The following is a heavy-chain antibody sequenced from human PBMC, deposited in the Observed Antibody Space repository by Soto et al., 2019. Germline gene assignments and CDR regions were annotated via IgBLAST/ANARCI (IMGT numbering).Heavy chain of an antibody. V-gene: IGHV1-18*01. CDR2: ISAYNGNT. Sequence: ASVKVSCKASGYTFTSYFITWVRQAPGQGLEWMGWISAYNGNTNYAQMLQGRVTMTTDTSTATAYMEMRSLRSDDTAVYYCARQNYYSGMDVWGQGTTVNVSS. CDR3: ARQNYYSGMDV. J-gene: IGHJ6*02. CDR1: GYTFTSYF.